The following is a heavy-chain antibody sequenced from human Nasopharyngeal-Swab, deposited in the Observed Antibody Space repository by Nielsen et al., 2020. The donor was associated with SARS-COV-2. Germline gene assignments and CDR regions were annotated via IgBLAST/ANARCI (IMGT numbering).Heavy chain of an antibody. D-gene: IGHD1-26*01. V-gene: IGHV7-4-1*02. CDR3: AREGRYPRYCYGMDV. CDR2: INTNTGNP. Sequence: WVRQAPGQGLEWMGWINTNTGNPTYAQGFTGRFVFSLDTSVSTAYLQISSLKAEDTAVYYCAREGRYPRYCYGMDVWGQGTTVTVSS. J-gene: IGHJ6*02.